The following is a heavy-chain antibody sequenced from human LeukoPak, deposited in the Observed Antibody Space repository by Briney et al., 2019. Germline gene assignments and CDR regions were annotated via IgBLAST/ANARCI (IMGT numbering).Heavy chain of an antibody. CDR1: GGTFSSYA. CDR2: IIPIFGTA. D-gene: IGHD6-19*01. V-gene: IGHV1-69*06. CDR3: ARERGYSSGWYDPDP. J-gene: IGHJ5*02. Sequence: SVKVSCKASGGTFSSYAISWVRQAPGQGLEWMGGIIPIFGTANYAQKFQGRVTITADKSTSTAYMELSSLRSEDTAVYYCARERGYSSGWYDPDPWGQGTLVTVSS.